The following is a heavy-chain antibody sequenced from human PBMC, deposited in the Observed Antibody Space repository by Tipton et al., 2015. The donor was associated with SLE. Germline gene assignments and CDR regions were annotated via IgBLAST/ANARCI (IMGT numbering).Heavy chain of an antibody. D-gene: IGHD5-24*01. CDR2: IHYSGST. CDR3: ARLGEEMADDAFDI. V-gene: IGHV4-59*08. CDR1: GGSISSYY. Sequence: GSLRLSCTVSGGSISSYYWSWIRQPPGKGLEWIGYIHYSGSTNYNPSLKSRVTISVDTSKNQFSLRLSSVTAADTAVYYCARLGEEMADDAFDIWGQGTMVTVSS. J-gene: IGHJ3*02.